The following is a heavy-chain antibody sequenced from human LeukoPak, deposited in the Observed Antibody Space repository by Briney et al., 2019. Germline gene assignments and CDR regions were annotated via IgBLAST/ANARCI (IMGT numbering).Heavy chain of an antibody. V-gene: IGHV3-53*01. CDR2: IYSEGTT. D-gene: IGHD1-26*01. Sequence: GGSLRLSCTGSGFTVSSSYMSWVRRAPGKGLEWVSLIYSEGTTYYADSVKGRFTISRDTSKNTLYLQMNSLRADDTAVYYCARESRLRRENYYYGLDVWGQGTTVTASS. CDR3: ARESRLRRENYYYGLDV. J-gene: IGHJ6*02. CDR1: GFTVSSSY.